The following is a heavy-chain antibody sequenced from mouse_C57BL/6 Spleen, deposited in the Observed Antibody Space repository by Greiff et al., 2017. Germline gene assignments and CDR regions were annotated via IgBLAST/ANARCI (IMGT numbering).Heavy chain of an antibody. Sequence: VKLVESGAELVKPGASVKISCKASGYAFSSYWMNWVKQRPGKGLEWIGQIYPGDGDTNYNGKFKGKATLTADKSSSTAYMQLSSLTSEDSAVYFCARSEGDYSWFAYWGQGTLVTVSA. V-gene: IGHV1-80*01. CDR2: IYPGDGDT. CDR3: ARSEGDYSWFAY. CDR1: GYAFSSYW. D-gene: IGHD2-13*01. J-gene: IGHJ3*01.